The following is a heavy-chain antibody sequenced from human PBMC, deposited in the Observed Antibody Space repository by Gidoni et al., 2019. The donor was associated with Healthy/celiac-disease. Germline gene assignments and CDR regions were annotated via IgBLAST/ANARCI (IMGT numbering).Heavy chain of an antibody. J-gene: IGHJ4*02. Sequence: QLQLQESGPGLVKPSETLSLTCTVSGGSISSSSYYWGWIRQPPGKGLEWIGSIYYSGSTYYNPSLKSRVTISVDTSKNQFSLKLSSVTAADTAVYYCAGGPIAARPWLGFDYWGQGTLVTVSS. V-gene: IGHV4-39*01. CDR1: GGSISSSSYY. CDR3: AGGPIAARPWLGFDY. D-gene: IGHD6-6*01. CDR2: IYYSGST.